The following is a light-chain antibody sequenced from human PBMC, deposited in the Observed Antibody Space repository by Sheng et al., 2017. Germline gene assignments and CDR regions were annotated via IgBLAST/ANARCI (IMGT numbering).Light chain of an antibody. CDR1: QSVSSGY. V-gene: IGKV3-20*01. Sequence: EIVLTQSPGTLSLSPGERATLSCRASQSVSSGYLAWYQQKPGQAPRLLIYDASSRATGIPDRFTGSGSGTDFTLTISRLEPEDFAVYYCQQYGSSRTFGQGTKVEIK. J-gene: IGKJ1*01. CDR3: QQYGSSRT. CDR2: DAS.